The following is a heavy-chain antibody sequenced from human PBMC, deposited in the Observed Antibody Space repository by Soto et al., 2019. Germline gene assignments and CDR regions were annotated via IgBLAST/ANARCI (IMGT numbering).Heavy chain of an antibody. Sequence: GGSLRLSCAASGFTFSRDGMSWVRQAPGKGLEWVSLITDNGGSTYYADSVKGRFTISRDNTKNTLFLQMNSLRAEDTAVYYCARGLSGYSGYDYNYFDYWGQGTLVTVSS. J-gene: IGHJ4*02. CDR2: ITDNGGST. CDR1: GFTFSRDG. V-gene: IGHV3-23*01. CDR3: ARGLSGYSGYDYNYFDY. D-gene: IGHD5-12*01.